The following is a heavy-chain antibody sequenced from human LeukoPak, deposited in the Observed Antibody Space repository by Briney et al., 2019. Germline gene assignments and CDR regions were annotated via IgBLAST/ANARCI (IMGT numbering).Heavy chain of an antibody. Sequence: SGTLSLTCTVSGGSISSSSYYWGWIRQPPGKGLEWIGSIYYSGSTNYNPSLKSRVTISVDTSKNQFSLKLSSVTAADTAVYYCARDPQLTSTTFDYWGQGTLVTVSS. CDR3: ARDPQLTSTTFDY. J-gene: IGHJ4*02. CDR2: IYYSGST. V-gene: IGHV4-39*07. D-gene: IGHD2-2*01. CDR1: GGSISSSSYY.